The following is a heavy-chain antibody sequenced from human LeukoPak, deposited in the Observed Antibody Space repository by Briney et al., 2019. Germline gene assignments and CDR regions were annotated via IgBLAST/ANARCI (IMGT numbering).Heavy chain of an antibody. J-gene: IGHJ4*02. CDR3: AKESGDLLYFDY. D-gene: IGHD4-17*01. CDR1: GFTFDDYA. CDR2: ISGSGGST. V-gene: IGHV3-23*01. Sequence: GRSLRLSCAASGFTFDDYAMHWVRQAPGKGLEWVSAISGSGGSTYYADSVKGRFTISRDNSKNTLYLQMNSLRAEDTAVYYCAKESGDLLYFDYWGQGTLVTVSS.